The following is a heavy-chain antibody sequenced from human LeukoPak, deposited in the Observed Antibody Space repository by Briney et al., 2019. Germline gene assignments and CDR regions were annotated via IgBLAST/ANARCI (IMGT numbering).Heavy chain of an antibody. CDR3: ARDPLLRYGDPRENYFDY. V-gene: IGHV4-38-2*02. Sequence: ASETLSLTCTVSGYSISSGYYWGWIRQPPGKGLEWIGSIYHSGSTYYNPSLKSRVTISVDTSKNQFSLKLSSVTAADTAVYYCARDPLLRYGDPRENYFDYWGQGTLVTVSS. CDR1: GYSISSGYY. J-gene: IGHJ4*02. D-gene: IGHD4-17*01. CDR2: IYHSGST.